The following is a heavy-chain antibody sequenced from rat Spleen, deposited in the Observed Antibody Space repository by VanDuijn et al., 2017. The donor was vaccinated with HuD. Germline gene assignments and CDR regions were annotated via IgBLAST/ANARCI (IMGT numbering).Heavy chain of an antibody. J-gene: IGHJ3*01. CDR2: ISYDGSST. CDR1: GFTFSDYN. D-gene: IGHD1-4*01. CDR3: ARHGLPGYNSGYNWFAY. Sequence: EVQLVESGGGLVQPGRSLKLSCAASGFTFSDYNMAWVRQAPKKGLEWVATISYDGSSTYYRDSVKGRFTISRDNAKSTLYLQMDSLRSEDTATYYCARHGLPGYNSGYNWFAYWGQGTLVTVSS. V-gene: IGHV5-7*01.